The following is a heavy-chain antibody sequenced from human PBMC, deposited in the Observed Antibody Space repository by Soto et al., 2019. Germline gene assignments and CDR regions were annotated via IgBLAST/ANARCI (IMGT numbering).Heavy chain of an antibody. CDR2: ISANGGSI. CDR1: GFTFRDHA. J-gene: IGHJ5*02. CDR3: AKDRYYDTPGWFDP. V-gene: IGHV3-23*01. Sequence: LRLSCVGSGFTFRDHAMRWVRQAPGRGLEWVSAISANGGSIQHADSVKGRFSVSRDNAKNTVYLQMDNLRTEDSAVYYCAKDRYYDTPGWFDPWGQGSRVTVSS. D-gene: IGHD3-22*01.